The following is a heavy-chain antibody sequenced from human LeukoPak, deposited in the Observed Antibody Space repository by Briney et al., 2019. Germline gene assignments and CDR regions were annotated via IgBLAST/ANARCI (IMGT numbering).Heavy chain of an antibody. V-gene: IGHV4-30-2*01. D-gene: IGHD3-22*01. Sequence: SETLSLTCAVSGGSISSGGYSWSWIRQPPGKGLEWIGYIYHSGSTYYNPSLKSRVTISVDRSKNQFSLKLSSVTAADTAVYYCARARPHYYDSSGYYYFDYWGQGTLVTVSS. CDR1: GGSISSGGYS. CDR3: ARARPHYYDSSGYYYFDY. CDR2: IYHSGST. J-gene: IGHJ4*02.